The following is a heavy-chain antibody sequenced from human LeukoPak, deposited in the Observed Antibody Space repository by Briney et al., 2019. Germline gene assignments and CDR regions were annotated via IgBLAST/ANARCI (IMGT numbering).Heavy chain of an antibody. CDR3: ATNPNRPGDAFDI. V-gene: IGHV3-53*01. CDR2: IYSGGNT. J-gene: IGHJ3*02. CDR1: GFTVRSSY. Sequence: PGGSLRLSCAASGFTVRSSYMSWVRQAPGKGLEWVSVIYSGGNTYYADSVKGRFTISRDNSKNTLYLQMNSLRAKDTAVYYCATNPNRPGDAFDIWGQGTMVTVSS. D-gene: IGHD1-14*01.